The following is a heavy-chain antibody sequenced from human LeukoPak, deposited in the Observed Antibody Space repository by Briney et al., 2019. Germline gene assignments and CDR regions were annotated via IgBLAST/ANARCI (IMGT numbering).Heavy chain of an antibody. Sequence: GGSLRLSCAASGFTFSSYAMHWVRQAPGKGLEWVAVISYDGSNKYYADSVKGRFTISRDNSKNTLYLQMNSLRAEDMALYYCAKALNRHSGYDYWGQGTLVTVSS. J-gene: IGHJ4*02. CDR3: AKALNRHSGYDY. D-gene: IGHD5-12*01. CDR1: GFTFSSYA. CDR2: ISYDGSNK. V-gene: IGHV3-30-3*01.